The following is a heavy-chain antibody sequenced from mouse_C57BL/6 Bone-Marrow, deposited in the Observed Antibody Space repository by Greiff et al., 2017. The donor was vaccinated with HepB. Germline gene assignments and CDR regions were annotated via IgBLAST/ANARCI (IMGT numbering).Heavy chain of an antibody. CDR2: FHPYNDDT. V-gene: IGHV1-47*01. CDR3: AREGYGSSHWYFDV. CDR1: GYTFTTYP. D-gene: IGHD1-1*01. J-gene: IGHJ1*03. Sequence: VQRVESGAELVKPGASVKMSCKASGYTFTTYPIEWMKQNHGKSLEWIGNFHPYNDDTKYNEKFKGKATLTVEKSSSTVYLELSRLTSDDSAVYYCAREGYGSSHWYFDVWGTGTTVTVSS.